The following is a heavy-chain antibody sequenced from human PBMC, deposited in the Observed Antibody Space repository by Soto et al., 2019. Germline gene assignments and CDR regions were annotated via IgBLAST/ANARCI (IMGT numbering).Heavy chain of an antibody. D-gene: IGHD3-9*01. CDR2: IYSSGNT. J-gene: IGHJ4*02. V-gene: IGHV4-39*02. CDR3: ARTAAILRHFDPTYYLDY. CDR1: GGSSSSTSYY. Sequence: SETLSLTCTVSGGSSSSTSYYWGWIRQPPGKGLEWIGNIYSSGNTNYNPSLKSRVTISVDTSKSHLSLKLSSVTAADTAVYYCARTAAILRHFDPTYYLDYWGQGTLVTVSS.